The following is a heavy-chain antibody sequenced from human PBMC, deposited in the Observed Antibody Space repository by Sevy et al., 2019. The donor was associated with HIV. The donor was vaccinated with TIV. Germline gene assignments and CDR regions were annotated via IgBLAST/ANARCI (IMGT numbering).Heavy chain of an antibody. Sequence: ASVKVSCKASGGTFSSYAISWVRQAPGQGLEWMGGIIPIFGTANYAQKFQGRVTITADESTSTAYMELSGLRSEDTAVYYCARVSSPKVGIVVVHKGRNWFDPWGQGTLVTVSS. CDR3: ARVSSPKVGIVVVHKGRNWFDP. V-gene: IGHV1-69*13. CDR2: IIPIFGTA. D-gene: IGHD3-22*01. CDR1: GGTFSSYA. J-gene: IGHJ5*02.